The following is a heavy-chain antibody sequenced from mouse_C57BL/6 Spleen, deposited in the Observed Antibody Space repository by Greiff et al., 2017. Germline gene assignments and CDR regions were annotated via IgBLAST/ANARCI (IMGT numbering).Heavy chain of an antibody. V-gene: IGHV1-76*01. CDR2: IYPGSGNT. D-gene: IGHD1-1*01. J-gene: IGHJ1*03. Sequence: VQLQESGAELVRPGASVKLSCKASGYTFTDYYINWVKQRPGQGLEWIARIYPGSGNTYYNEKFKGKATLTAEKSSSTAYMQLSSLPSEDSAVYFCARPVVAYWYFDVWGTGTTVTVSS. CDR3: ARPVVAYWYFDV. CDR1: GYTFTDYY.